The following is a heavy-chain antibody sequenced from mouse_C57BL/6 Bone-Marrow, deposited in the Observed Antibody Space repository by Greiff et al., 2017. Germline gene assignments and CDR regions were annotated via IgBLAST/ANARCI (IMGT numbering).Heavy chain of an antibody. J-gene: IGHJ1*03. CDR2: IYPGSGST. V-gene: IGHV1-55*01. CDR3: ARGCGSSYGYMDF. CDR1: GYTFTSYW. Sequence: VQLQQPGAELVKPGASVKMSCKASGYTFTSYWITWVKQRPGQGLEWIGDIYPGSGSTNYNEKFKSKATMTVDTSSSTAYMQLSSLTSEDSAVYYCARGCGSSYGYMDFWGTGTTVTVSS. D-gene: IGHD1-1*01.